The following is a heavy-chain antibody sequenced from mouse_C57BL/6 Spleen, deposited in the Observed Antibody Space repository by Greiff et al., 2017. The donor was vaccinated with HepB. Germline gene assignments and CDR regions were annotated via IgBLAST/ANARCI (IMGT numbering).Heavy chain of an antibody. CDR3: TREGGYSNYEDFDV. CDR2: IDPETGGT. V-gene: IGHV1-15*01. CDR1: GYTFTDYE. J-gene: IGHJ1*03. Sequence: VKLMESGAELVRPGASVTLSCKASGYTFTDYEMHWVKQTPVHGLEWIGAIDPETGGTAYNQKFKGKAILTADKSSSTAYMELRSLTSEDSAVYYCTREGGYSNYEDFDVWGTGTTVTVSS. D-gene: IGHD2-5*01.